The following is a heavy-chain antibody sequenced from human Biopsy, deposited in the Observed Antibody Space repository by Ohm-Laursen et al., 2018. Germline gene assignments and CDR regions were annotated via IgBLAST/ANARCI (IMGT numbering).Heavy chain of an antibody. Sequence: ASVKVSCKASSYTFTDYNIHRMRQAPGQELEWLGYINCKTGATNYAQKFQGTVTMTRDTSISTAYLALGSLRSADTAIYYCARDPLNGHKHFDYWGQGSLVTVSS. J-gene: IGHJ4*02. V-gene: IGHV1-2*02. D-gene: IGHD2-8*01. CDR3: ARDPLNGHKHFDY. CDR1: SYTFTDYN. CDR2: INCKTGAT.